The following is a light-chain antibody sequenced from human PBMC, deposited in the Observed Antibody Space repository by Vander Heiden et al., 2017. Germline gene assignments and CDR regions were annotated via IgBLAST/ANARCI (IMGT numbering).Light chain of an antibody. J-gene: IGLJ1*01. Sequence: ALTQPPSASGSPGQSVTIPCTGTSRDVGGYNYVPWYQQHPGKAPKLMIYEVSKRPSGVPDRFSGSKSGNTASLTVSGLQAEDEADYYCSSYAGSNNFVFGTGTKVTVL. CDR1: SRDVGGYNY. V-gene: IGLV2-8*01. CDR3: SSYAGSNNFV. CDR2: EVS.